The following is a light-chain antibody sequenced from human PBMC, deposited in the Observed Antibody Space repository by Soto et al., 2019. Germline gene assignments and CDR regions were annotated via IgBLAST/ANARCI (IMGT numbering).Light chain of an antibody. V-gene: IGKV3-11*01. Sequence: LTQSPATLSLSPGERATLSCRASLNVNSYLAWYQQKPGQAPRLLIYDASNRAAGIPARFSGSGSGTDLTLTISSLETEDFAIYYCQQRQYWPPITFGQGTRLEIK. CDR3: QQRQYWPPIT. J-gene: IGKJ5*01. CDR2: DAS. CDR1: LNVNSY.